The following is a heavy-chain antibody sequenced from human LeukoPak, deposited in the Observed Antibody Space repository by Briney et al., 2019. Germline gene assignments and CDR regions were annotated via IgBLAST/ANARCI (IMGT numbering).Heavy chain of an antibody. D-gene: IGHD2-2*01. J-gene: IGHJ3*02. CDR3: ARETCGLSTSCFGDAFDI. V-gene: IGHV1-18*01. CDR1: GYTFTSYG. CDR2: ISAYNGNT. Sequence: ASVKVSCKASGYTFTSYGISWVRQAPGQGLEWMGWISAYNGNTNYAQKLQGRVTMTTDTSTSTAYMELRSLRSDDTAVYYCARETCGLSTSCFGDAFDIWGQGTMVTVSS.